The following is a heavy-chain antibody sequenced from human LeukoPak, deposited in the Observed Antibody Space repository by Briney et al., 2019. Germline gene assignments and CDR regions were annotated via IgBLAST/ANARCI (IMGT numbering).Heavy chain of an antibody. D-gene: IGHD6-13*01. Sequence: PGGSLRLSCAASGFTFDDYAMHWVRQAPGKGLEWVSGISWNSGSIGYADSVKGRFTISRDNAKNSLYLQMNSLRAEDTALYYCAKGGGQRLVRNWFDPWGQGTLVTVSS. V-gene: IGHV3-9*01. J-gene: IGHJ5*02. CDR2: ISWNSGSI. CDR3: AKGGGQRLVRNWFDP. CDR1: GFTFDDYA.